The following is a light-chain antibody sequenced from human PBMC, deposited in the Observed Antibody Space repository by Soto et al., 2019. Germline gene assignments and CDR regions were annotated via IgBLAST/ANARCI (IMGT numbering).Light chain of an antibody. J-gene: IGLJ2*01. CDR2: RNN. CDR1: SSNIGSNY. CDR3: AAWDDSLSAVV. V-gene: IGLV1-47*01. Sequence: QSVLTQPPSASGTPGKRVPIPGSGSSSNIGSNYVSWYQQLPGTAPKLLIYRNNQRPSGVPDRFSGSKSGTSASLAISGLRSEDEADYYCAAWDDSLSAVVFGGGTKVTVL.